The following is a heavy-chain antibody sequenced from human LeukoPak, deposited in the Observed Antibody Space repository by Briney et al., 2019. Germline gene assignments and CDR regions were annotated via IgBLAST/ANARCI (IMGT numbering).Heavy chain of an antibody. CDR1: GYTLSNHA. Sequence: ASVKVSCKASGYTLSNHAIHWVRQAPGQRLEWMGWINVGNGNTKYSRKLQGRLTITRDTSASTVYMELRGLNSEDATVYYCATDSTTWLYGMDVWGQGTTDAVSS. J-gene: IGHJ6*02. D-gene: IGHD2-2*01. CDR2: INVGNGNT. CDR3: ATDSTTWLYGMDV. V-gene: IGHV1-3*01.